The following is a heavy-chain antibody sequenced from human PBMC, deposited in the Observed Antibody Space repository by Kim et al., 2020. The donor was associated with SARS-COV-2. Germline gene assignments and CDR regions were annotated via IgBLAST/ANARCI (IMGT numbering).Heavy chain of an antibody. D-gene: IGHD3-3*02. J-gene: IGHJ4*02. Sequence: STNYNPALKSRVTISVDTSKNQFSLKLSSVTAADTAVYYCARDSLGILDYWGQGTLVTVSS. V-gene: IGHV4-34*01. CDR2: ST. CDR3: ARDSLGILDY.